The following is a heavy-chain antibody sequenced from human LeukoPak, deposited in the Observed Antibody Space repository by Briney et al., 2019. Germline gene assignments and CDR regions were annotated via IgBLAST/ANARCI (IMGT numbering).Heavy chain of an antibody. Sequence: GGSLRLSCAASGFTFSSYSMNWVRQAPGKGLEWVSVIYGGGNIYYADSAKGRFTISRDNSKSTLFLQMNSLRAEDTAVYFCTRDSALLGVAFDLWGQGTVVTVSS. CDR2: IYGGGNI. D-gene: IGHD2-15*01. CDR3: TRDSALLGVAFDL. CDR1: GFTFSSYS. J-gene: IGHJ3*01. V-gene: IGHV3-66*01.